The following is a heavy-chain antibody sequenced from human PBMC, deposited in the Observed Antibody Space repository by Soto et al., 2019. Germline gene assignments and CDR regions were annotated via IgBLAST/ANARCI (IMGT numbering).Heavy chain of an antibody. CDR2: ISYDGSNK. CDR1: GFTFSSYG. Sequence: QVQLVESGGGVVQPGRSLRLSCAASGFTFSSYGMHWVRQAPGKGLEWVAVISYDGSNKYYADSVKGRFTISRDNSKNTLYLQMNSLRAEDTAVYYCAREYYDFWSGYFGGAFEYWGQGTLVTVSS. D-gene: IGHD3-3*01. J-gene: IGHJ4*02. CDR3: AREYYDFWSGYFGGAFEY. V-gene: IGHV3-30*03.